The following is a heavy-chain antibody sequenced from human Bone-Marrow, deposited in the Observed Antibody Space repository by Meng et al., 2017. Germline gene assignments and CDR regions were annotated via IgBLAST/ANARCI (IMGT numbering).Heavy chain of an antibody. V-gene: IGHV3-23*01. J-gene: IGHJ4*02. CDR1: RFIFSSYA. CDR2: ISTNGGSK. D-gene: IGHD1-26*01. Sequence: GESLKISCAASRFIFSSYAMSWVRQAPGRGLEWVSGISTNGGSKYYADSVKGRFTISRDNSKNTLSLQMNSLRADDTAVYYCAKVSAGRYYGYYFDYWGQGTLVTVSS. CDR3: AKVSAGRYYGYYFDY.